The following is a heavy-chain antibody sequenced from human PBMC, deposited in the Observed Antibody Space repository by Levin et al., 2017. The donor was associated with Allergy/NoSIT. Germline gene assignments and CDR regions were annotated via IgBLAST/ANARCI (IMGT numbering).Heavy chain of an antibody. Sequence: SETLSLTCTVSGGSISSYYWSWIRQPPGKGLEWIGYIYYSGSTNYNPSLKSRVTISVDTSKNQFSLKLSSVTAADTAVYYCARLVGYGDYEDFDYWGQGTLVTVSS. D-gene: IGHD4-17*01. J-gene: IGHJ4*02. V-gene: IGHV4-59*01. CDR3: ARLVGYGDYEDFDY. CDR2: IYYSGST. CDR1: GGSISSYY.